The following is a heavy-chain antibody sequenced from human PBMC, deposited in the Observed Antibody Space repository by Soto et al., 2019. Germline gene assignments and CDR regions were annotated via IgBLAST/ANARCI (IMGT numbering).Heavy chain of an antibody. V-gene: IGHV4-4*02. CDR1: GDSVKTNVW. CDR3: ARDAAVPVKSDRFDH. Sequence: PSETLSLTCTVSGDSVKTNVWWSFVRQSPGKVLEWIGEVFHKENTYYNPSLKSRFTMTIYKSSQQFSLMLHSVTAADTGLYYCARDAAVPVKSDRFDHWGQGIMVTVSS. J-gene: IGHJ4*02. CDR2: VFHKENT. D-gene: IGHD4-4*01.